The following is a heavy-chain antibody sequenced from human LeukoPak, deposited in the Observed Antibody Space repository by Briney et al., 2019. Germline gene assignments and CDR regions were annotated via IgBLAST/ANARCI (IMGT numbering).Heavy chain of an antibody. CDR3: AKELYGWYYDY. CDR1: GFTFSNYA. V-gene: IGHV3-23*01. D-gene: IGHD6-19*01. Sequence: GGSLRLSCVASGFTFSNYAMNWVRQAPGKGLEWVSVISTSGSGTYYADSVKGRFSISRDNSKNTLYLQMKSLRAEDTAVYYCAKELYGWYYDYWGQGTLVTVSS. CDR2: ISTSGSGT. J-gene: IGHJ4*02.